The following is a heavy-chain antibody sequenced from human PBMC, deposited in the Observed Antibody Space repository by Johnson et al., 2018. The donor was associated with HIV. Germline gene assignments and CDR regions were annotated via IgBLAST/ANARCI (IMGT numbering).Heavy chain of an antibody. CDR3: ARDAKSSTWSPDGTDAFDV. CDR1: GFTFSPYG. Sequence: QVQLVESGGGVVQPGRSLRLSCAASGFTFSPYGMHWVRQAPGTGLEWVAVMWYDGSNKYYAASVKGRFTISRDNSKNTLFLQMGSLRPEDMAVYYCARDAKSSTWSPDGTDAFDVWGQGTMVTVSS. D-gene: IGHD1-1*01. CDR2: MWYDGSNK. J-gene: IGHJ3*01. V-gene: IGHV3-33*01.